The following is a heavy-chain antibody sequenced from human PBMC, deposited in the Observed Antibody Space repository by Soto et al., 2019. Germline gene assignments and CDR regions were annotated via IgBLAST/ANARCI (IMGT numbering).Heavy chain of an antibody. J-gene: IGHJ3*02. CDR2: IIPIFGTA. CDR3: VGGNRAAAGAFDI. V-gene: IGHV1-69*01. Sequence: QVQLVQSGAEVKKPGSSVKVSCKASGGTFSSYAISWVRQAPGQGLECMGGIIPIFGTANYAQKFQGRVTITADESTSTAYMELSILRSEDTAVYYCVGGNRAAAGAFDIWGQGTMVTVSS. D-gene: IGHD6-13*01. CDR1: GGTFSSYA.